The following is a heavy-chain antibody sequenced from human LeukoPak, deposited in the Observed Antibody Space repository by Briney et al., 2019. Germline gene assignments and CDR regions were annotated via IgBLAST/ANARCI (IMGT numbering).Heavy chain of an antibody. D-gene: IGHD2-2*03. Sequence: ASVKVSCKVSGVTFTGAYMHWVRQAPGQGLEWMGWINPNSGETRYEQKFQGRVTMTRDTSIDTVHMELGSLTSDDTAVYYCARVLFNSGYDSWGQGTLVTVSP. CDR2: INPNSGET. V-gene: IGHV1-2*02. CDR1: GVTFTGAY. CDR3: ARVLFNSGYDS. J-gene: IGHJ5*01.